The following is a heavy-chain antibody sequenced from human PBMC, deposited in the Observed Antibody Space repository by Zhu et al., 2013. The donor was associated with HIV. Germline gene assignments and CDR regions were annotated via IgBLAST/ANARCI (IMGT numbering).Heavy chain of an antibody. J-gene: IGHJ4*02. CDR2: LLQWEH. CDR1: GGSISSYY. Sequence: QVQLQESGPGLVKPSETLSLTCTVSGGSISSYYWSWDPAAPREGTGMDWVYLLQWEHQLQPLLKSRITISKDMSKNQFSLNLSSVTPADTAVYYCARSLIPYSSSWSHFDYWGQGTLVTPPQ. V-gene: IGHV4-59*01. D-gene: IGHD6-13*01. CDR3: ARSLIPYSSSWSHFDY.